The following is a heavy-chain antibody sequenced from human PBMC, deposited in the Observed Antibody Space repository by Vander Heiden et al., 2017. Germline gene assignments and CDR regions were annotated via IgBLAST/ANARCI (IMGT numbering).Heavy chain of an antibody. CDR1: GFTFSSYA. Sequence: QVQLVESGGGVVQPGRSLRLSCAASGFTFSSYAMHWVRQAPGKGLEWVAVISYDGSNKYYADSVKGRFTISRDNSKNTLYLQMNSLRAEDTAVYYCARRFRGVINPDTDYWGQGTLVTVSS. J-gene: IGHJ4*02. CDR2: ISYDGSNK. CDR3: ARRFRGVINPDTDY. D-gene: IGHD3-10*01. V-gene: IGHV3-30-3*01.